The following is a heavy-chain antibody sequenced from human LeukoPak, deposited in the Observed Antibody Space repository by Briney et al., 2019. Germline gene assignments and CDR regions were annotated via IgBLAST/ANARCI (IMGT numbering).Heavy chain of an antibody. CDR1: GFTFDDYA. J-gene: IGHJ4*02. V-gene: IGHV3-9*01. Sequence: PGGSLRLSCAASGFTFDDYAMHWVRQAPGKGLEWVSGISWNSGSIGYADSVKGRFTISRDNAKNSLYLQMNSLRAEDTALYYCAKVVDSSGYYNPYFDYWGQGTLVTVSS. CDR3: AKVVDSSGYYNPYFDY. D-gene: IGHD3-22*01. CDR2: ISWNSGSI.